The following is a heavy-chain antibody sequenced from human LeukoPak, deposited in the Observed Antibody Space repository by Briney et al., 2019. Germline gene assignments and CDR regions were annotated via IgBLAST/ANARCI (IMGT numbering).Heavy chain of an antibody. V-gene: IGHV1-46*01. CDR1: GYTFTSYY. CDR2: INPSGGST. CDR3: ARDPAMVRGGDYYGMDV. D-gene: IGHD3-10*01. J-gene: IGHJ6*04. Sequence: ASVKVSCKASGYTFTSYYMHWVRQAPGQGLEWMGIINPSGGSTSYARKFQGRVTMTRDTSTSTVYMELSSLRSEDTAVYYCARDPAMVRGGDYYGMDVWGKGTTVTVSS.